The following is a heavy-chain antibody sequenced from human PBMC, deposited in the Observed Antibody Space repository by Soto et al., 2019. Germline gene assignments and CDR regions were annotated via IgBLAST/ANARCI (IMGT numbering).Heavy chain of an antibody. CDR2: ISAYNGST. D-gene: IGHD3-10*01. J-gene: IGHJ6*02. Sequence: ASVKVSCKASGYIFTNYGISWVRQAPGQGLEYVGWISAYNGSTNYAQKFQGRVTMTTDTSTTTAYRELRSLRSDGTAVYFCARHLRYYGCTIYYYNAMDGWGQGTTVTVAS. V-gene: IGHV1-18*04. CDR3: ARHLRYYGCTIYYYNAMDG. CDR1: GYIFTNYG.